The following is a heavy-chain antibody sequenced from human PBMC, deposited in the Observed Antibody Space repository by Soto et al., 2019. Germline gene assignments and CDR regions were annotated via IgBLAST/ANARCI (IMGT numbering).Heavy chain of an antibody. CDR3: ARDGPLGYCSGGSCYSGWFDP. CDR1: GGTFSSYA. J-gene: IGHJ5*02. D-gene: IGHD2-15*01. Sequence: QVQLVQSGAEVKKPGSSVKVSCKASGGTFSSYAISWVRQAPGQGLEWMGGIIPIFGTANYAQKFQGRVTITADESTSTAYMELSSLRSEDTAVYYCARDGPLGYCSGGSCYSGWFDPWGQGTLFTVSS. CDR2: IIPIFGTA. V-gene: IGHV1-69*01.